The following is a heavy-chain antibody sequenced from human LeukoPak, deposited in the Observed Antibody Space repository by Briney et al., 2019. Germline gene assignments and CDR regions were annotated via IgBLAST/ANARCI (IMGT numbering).Heavy chain of an antibody. D-gene: IGHD6-13*01. Sequence: GGSLRLSCAASGFTVSTYWTSWVRQAPGKGLEWVANMKEDGSRQYYVDSVKGRFTISRDNAMNSLYLQMNSLRAEDTAVYYCARDLSSRDGYWGQGTLVSVSS. CDR3: ARDLSSRDGY. CDR1: GFTVSTYW. J-gene: IGHJ4*02. CDR2: MKEDGSRQ. V-gene: IGHV3-7*03.